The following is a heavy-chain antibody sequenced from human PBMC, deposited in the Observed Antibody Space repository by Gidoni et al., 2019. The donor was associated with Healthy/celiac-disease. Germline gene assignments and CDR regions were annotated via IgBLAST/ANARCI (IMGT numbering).Heavy chain of an antibody. CDR2: IYYSGRT. V-gene: IGHV4-39*07. CDR3: ARAGDTGGMDV. CDR1: GGSFSSRSYY. D-gene: IGHD5-18*01. Sequence: QLQLPESGPGLVKPSEALSLPRTVSGGSFSSRSYYWGWIRQPPGKGLEWIGGIYYSGRTYDNPSLKSRVTISVDTSKNQFSLKLGSVTAADTAGYYCARAGDTGGMDVWGQGTTVTVSS. J-gene: IGHJ6*02.